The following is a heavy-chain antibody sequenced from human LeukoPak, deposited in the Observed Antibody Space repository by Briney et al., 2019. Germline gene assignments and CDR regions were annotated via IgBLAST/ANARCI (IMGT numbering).Heavy chain of an antibody. J-gene: IGHJ4*02. V-gene: IGHV3-74*01. CDR3: ARGHWGLDY. D-gene: IGHD7-27*01. CDR1: GFTFSNYC. Sequence: GGSLRVSCAASGFTFSNYCMHWVRQIPGKGLVWVSRICPDGTVTNYADSVKGRFTISRDNAKNMVFLQMNSLRADDTAVYYCARGHWGLDYWGQGTLVTVSS. CDR2: ICPDGTVT.